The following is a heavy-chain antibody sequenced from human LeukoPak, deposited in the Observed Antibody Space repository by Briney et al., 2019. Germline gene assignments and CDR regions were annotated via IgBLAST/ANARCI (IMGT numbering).Heavy chain of an antibody. V-gene: IGHV3-23*01. CDR1: GFTFSSYA. Sequence: GGSLRLSCAASGFTFSSYAMSWVRQAPGKGLEWVSAISGSGGSTYYADSVKGRFTISRDNSKNSLYLQMNSLRTEDTALYYCAKPRVRGYSYGYDYWGQGTLVTVSS. D-gene: IGHD5-18*01. CDR3: AKPRVRGYSYGYDY. CDR2: ISGSGGST. J-gene: IGHJ4*02.